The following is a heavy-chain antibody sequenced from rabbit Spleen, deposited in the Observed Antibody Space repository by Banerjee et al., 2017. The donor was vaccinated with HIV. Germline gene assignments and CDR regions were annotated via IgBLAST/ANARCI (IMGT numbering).Heavy chain of an antibody. CDR2: IYTGDGSA. D-gene: IGHD1-1*01. CDR3: ARDLNYYDL. CDR1: GFDFRTYT. J-gene: IGHJ4*01. V-gene: IGHV1S40*01. Sequence: QSLEESGGDLVKPGASLTLTCTASGFDFRTYTMGWVRQAPGKGLEWIGCIYTGDGSAYYASWAQGRFTISKTSSTTVTLQMTSLTAADTATYFCARDLNYYDLWGPGTLVTVS.